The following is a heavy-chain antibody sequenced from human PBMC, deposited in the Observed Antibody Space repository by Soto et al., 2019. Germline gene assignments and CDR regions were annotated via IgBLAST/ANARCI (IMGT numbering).Heavy chain of an antibody. J-gene: IGHJ4*02. V-gene: IGHV4-39*01. CDR3: ATDRDIAVAYH. CDR2: IYYSGST. D-gene: IGHD6-19*01. CDR1: GGSISSSSYY. Sequence: PSETLSLTCTVSGGSISSSSYYWGWIRQPPGKGLEWIGSIYYSGSTYYNPSLKSRVTISVDTSKNQFSLKLSSVTAADTAVYYCATDRDIAVAYHWGQGTLVTVSS.